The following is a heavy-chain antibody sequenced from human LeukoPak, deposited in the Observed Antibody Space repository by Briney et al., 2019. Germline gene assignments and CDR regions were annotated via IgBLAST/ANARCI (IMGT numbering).Heavy chain of an antibody. CDR3: ARGSTSIAALGAWFDP. D-gene: IGHD6-6*01. Sequence: ASVKVSCKASGGTFSSYAVSWVRQAPGQGLEWMGRIIPIFGTANYAQKFQGRVTITTDESTSTAYMELSSLRSEDTAVYYCARGSTSIAALGAWFDPWGQGTLVTVSS. CDR1: GGTFSSYA. CDR2: IIPIFGTA. J-gene: IGHJ5*02. V-gene: IGHV1-69*05.